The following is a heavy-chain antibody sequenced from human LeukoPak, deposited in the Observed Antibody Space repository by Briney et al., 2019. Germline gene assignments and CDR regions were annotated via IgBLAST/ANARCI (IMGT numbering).Heavy chain of an antibody. CDR2: INHSGST. Sequence: SETLSLTCAVYGGSFSGYYWSWIRQPPGEGLEWIGEINHSGSTNYNPSLKSRVTISVDTSKNQFSLKLSSVTAADTAVYYCARVSCSSTSCYGAGFDYWGQGTLVTVSS. D-gene: IGHD2-2*01. CDR3: ARVSCSSTSCYGAGFDY. CDR1: GGSFSGYY. V-gene: IGHV4-34*01. J-gene: IGHJ4*02.